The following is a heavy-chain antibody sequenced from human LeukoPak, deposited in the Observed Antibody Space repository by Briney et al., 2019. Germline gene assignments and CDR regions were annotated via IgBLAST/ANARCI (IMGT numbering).Heavy chain of an antibody. Sequence: SETLSLTCTVSGGSISSYYWSWIRQPPGKGLEWIGYMYYSGSTNYNPSLKSRVTISVDTSKNQFSLKLSSVTAADTAVYYCAREGIAAAGTFDYWGQGTLVTVSS. CDR2: MYYSGST. J-gene: IGHJ4*02. CDR3: AREGIAAAGTFDY. V-gene: IGHV4-59*01. CDR1: GGSISSYY. D-gene: IGHD6-13*01.